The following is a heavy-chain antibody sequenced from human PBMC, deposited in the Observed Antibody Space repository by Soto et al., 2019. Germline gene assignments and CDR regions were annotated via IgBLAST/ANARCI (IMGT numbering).Heavy chain of an antibody. V-gene: IGHV4-4*07. CDR2: VYATGTT. J-gene: IGHJ5*02. CDR3: VRDGSKTLRDWFDP. CDR1: GGSISKFY. Sequence: QVQLQESGPGVVKPSETLSLSCTVSGGSISKFYWSWIRKTAGKGLEWMGRVYATGTTDYNPSLRSRVSMSVDISKKTFSLRLTSVTAADTGVYYCVRDGSKTLRDWFDPWGQVKSVTVSS.